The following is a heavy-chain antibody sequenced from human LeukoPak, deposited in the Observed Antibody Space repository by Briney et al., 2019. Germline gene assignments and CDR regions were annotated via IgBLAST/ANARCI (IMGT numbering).Heavy chain of an antibody. J-gene: IGHJ4*02. CDR1: GFTFSSYA. V-gene: IGHV3-21*01. Sequence: GGSLRLSCAASGFTFSSYAMNWVRQAPGKGLEWVSSIDSSSSYIYYADSVKGRFTISRANAKNSLFLQMNSLRAEDTAVYYCARGPHGGFVIIPTEFWGQGTLVTVSS. CDR3: ARGPHGGFVIIPTEF. CDR2: IDSSSSYI. D-gene: IGHD3-3*01.